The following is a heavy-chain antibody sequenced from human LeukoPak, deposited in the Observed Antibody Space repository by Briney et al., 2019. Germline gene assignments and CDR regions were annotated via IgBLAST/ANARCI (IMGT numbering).Heavy chain of an antibody. D-gene: IGHD1-26*01. J-gene: IGHJ6*03. CDR1: GFSFSMYS. Sequence: GGSLRLSCAASGFSFSMYSMSWIRQAPGKGLEWVSAISDNSGNTYYADSVKGRFTISRDNSENSLYLQMNSLRAEDTAVYYCASRGATTDYYYYYMDVWGEGTTVTVSS. V-gene: IGHV3-23*01. CDR2: ISDNSGNT. CDR3: ASRGATTDYYYYYMDV.